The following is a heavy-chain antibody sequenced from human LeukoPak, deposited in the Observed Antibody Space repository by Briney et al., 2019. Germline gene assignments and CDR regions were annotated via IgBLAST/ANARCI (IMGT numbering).Heavy chain of an antibody. V-gene: IGHV4-59*01. D-gene: IGHD3-9*01. Sequence: SETLSLTCTVSGGAISNYYWSWIRQPPGKGLEWIGYIYYSGSTNYNPSLKNRVTISLDTSKNQFSLKLNSVTAADTAVYYCARGHYDILTGYDYWGQGTLVTVSS. CDR1: GGAISNYY. CDR2: IYYSGST. CDR3: ARGHYDILTGYDY. J-gene: IGHJ4*02.